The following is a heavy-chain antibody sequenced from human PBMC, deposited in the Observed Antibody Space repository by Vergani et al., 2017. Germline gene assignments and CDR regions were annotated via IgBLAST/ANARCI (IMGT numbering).Heavy chain of an antibody. CDR2: IYYSGST. V-gene: IGHV4-59*01. CDR1: GGSISSYY. J-gene: IGHJ5*02. D-gene: IGHD6-13*01. CDR3: ARSRGSYSSWYLNPHNWFDP. Sequence: QVQLQESGPGLVKPSETLSLTCTVSGGSISSYYWSWIRQPPGKGLEWIGYIYYSGSTNYNPSLKSRVTISVDTSKNQFSLKLSSVTAADTAVYYCARSRGSYSSWYLNPHNWFDPWGQGTLVTVSS.